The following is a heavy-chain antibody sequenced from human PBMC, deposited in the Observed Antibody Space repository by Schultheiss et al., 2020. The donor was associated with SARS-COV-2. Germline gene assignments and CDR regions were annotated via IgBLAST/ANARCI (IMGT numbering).Heavy chain of an antibody. Sequence: SETLSLTCTVSGGSISSSSYYWGWIRQPPGKGLEWIGRIYTSGSTNYNPSLKSRVTMSVDTSKNQFSLELNSVTAADTAVYYCAREAFYHMDLWGQGTLVTVSS. CDR3: AREAFYHMDL. CDR2: IYTSGST. D-gene: IGHD1-14*01. J-gene: IGHJ5*02. CDR1: GGSISSSSYY. V-gene: IGHV4-61*02.